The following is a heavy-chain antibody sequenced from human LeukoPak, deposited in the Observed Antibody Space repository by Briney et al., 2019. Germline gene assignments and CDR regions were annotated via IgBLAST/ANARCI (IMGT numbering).Heavy chain of an antibody. Sequence: PSETLSLTCTVSGYSISSGYYWAWIRQPPGKGLEWIGSIYHSGSTYYNPSLKSRVTISLDKSKNQFSLTLTSVTAADTAVYFCARAPLSGTYYTDAFDIWGQGTMVTVSS. D-gene: IGHD1-26*01. CDR1: GYSISSGYY. J-gene: IGHJ3*02. CDR3: ARAPLSGTYYTDAFDI. CDR2: IYHSGST. V-gene: IGHV4-38-2*02.